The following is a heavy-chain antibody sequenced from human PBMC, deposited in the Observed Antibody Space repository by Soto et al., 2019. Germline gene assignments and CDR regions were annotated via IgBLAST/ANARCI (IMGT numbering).Heavy chain of an antibody. CDR2: INPNGGVT. CDR1: GDSFNDYY. J-gene: IGHJ6*03. D-gene: IGHD5-12*01. V-gene: IGHV1-2*04. CDR3: AREGGGATATLDESYLYMDV. Sequence: QVQLVQSGAEVRKPGASVTVSCRSSGDSFNDYYIHWVRQAPGQGFEWMGWINPNGGVTKHAQKCQGWVSMTRDTSIRTVYMQLSRLRSDDTAVYLCAREGGGATATLDESYLYMDVWGTGTTVTVSS.